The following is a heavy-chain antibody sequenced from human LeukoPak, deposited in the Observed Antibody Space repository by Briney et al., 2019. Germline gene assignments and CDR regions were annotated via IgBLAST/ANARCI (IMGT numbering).Heavy chain of an antibody. D-gene: IGHD1-26*01. CDR3: ARVGGRMGAPEVYFYYYGMDV. CDR2: ISAYKGKT. V-gene: IGHV1-18*01. CDR1: GYTFSTYG. J-gene: IGHJ6*02. Sequence: ASVKVSCKTSGYTFSTYGVSWVRQAPGQGLEWMGWISAYKGKTNYAQKVQGRVTMTTDTSTSTAYMELMSLISDDTAVYYCARVGGRMGAPEVYFYYYGMDVWGQGTTVTVSS.